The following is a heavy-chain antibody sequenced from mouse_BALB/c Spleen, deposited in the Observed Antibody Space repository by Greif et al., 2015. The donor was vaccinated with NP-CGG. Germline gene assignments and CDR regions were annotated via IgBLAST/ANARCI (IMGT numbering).Heavy chain of an antibody. J-gene: IGHJ2*01. CDR1: GFTFSSYA. CDR3: ARRDYGFDY. CDR2: ISSGGST. D-gene: IGHD2-4*01. Sequence: EVMLVESGGGLVKPGGSLKLSCAASGFTFSSYAMSWVRQTPEKRLEWVASISSGGSTYYPDSVKGRFTISRDNARNILCLQMSSLRSEDTAMYYCARRDYGFDYWGQGTTLTVSS. V-gene: IGHV5-6-5*01.